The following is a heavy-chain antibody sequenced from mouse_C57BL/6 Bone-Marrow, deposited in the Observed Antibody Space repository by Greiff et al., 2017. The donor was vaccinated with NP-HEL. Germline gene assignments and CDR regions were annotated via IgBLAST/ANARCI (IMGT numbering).Heavy chain of an antibody. CDR1: GFNIKDYY. Sequence: EVQLQQSGAELVKPGASVKLSCTASGFNIKDYYMHWVKQRTEQGLEWIGRIDPEDGETKYVPKFQGKATITADTSSNTAYLQLSSLTSEDTAVYYCARRYDGYPDYWGQGTSVTVSS. CDR2: IDPEDGET. J-gene: IGHJ4*01. CDR3: ARRYDGYPDY. V-gene: IGHV14-2*01. D-gene: IGHD2-3*01.